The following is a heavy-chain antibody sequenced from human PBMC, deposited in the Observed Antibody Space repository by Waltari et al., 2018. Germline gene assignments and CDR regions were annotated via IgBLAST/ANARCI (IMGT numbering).Heavy chain of an antibody. J-gene: IGHJ4*02. Sequence: QVQLVASGGGVVQPGRSLRLSCAASGFTFRSYAMHWVRQAPGKGLEWVAVISYDGSNKYYADSVKGRFTISRDNSKNTLYLQMNSLRAEDTAVYYCARGIETTLRLPTGNWGQGTLVTVSS. CDR3: ARGIETTLRLPTGN. CDR1: GFTFRSYA. D-gene: IGHD4-17*01. V-gene: IGHV3-30*01. CDR2: ISYDGSNK.